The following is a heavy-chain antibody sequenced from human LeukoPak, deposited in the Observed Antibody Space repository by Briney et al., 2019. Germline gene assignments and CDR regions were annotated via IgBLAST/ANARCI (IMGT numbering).Heavy chain of an antibody. J-gene: IGHJ3*02. CDR1: GLIFSSYG. CDR2: TSYDGSNK. Sequence: GGSLRLSCTASGLIFSSYGMHWVRQAPGKGLEWVAVTSYDGSNKYYADSVKGRFTISRDNSKNTLYVQMNSLRAEDTAVYYCARDLRYCSGGSCDAFDIWGQGTMVTVSS. V-gene: IGHV3-30*03. D-gene: IGHD2-15*01. CDR3: ARDLRYCSGGSCDAFDI.